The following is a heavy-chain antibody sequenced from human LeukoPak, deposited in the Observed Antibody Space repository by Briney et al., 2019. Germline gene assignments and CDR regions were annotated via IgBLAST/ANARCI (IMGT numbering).Heavy chain of an antibody. D-gene: IGHD3-3*01. Sequence: GGSLRLSCAASGFTFSSYWMHWVRQAPGKGLVWVSRINTDGSSTSYADSVKGRFTISRDNAKNTLYLQMNSLRAEDTAVYYCARVGGRITIFGVVITPEDGDYMDVWGKGTTVTVSS. CDR2: INTDGSST. V-gene: IGHV3-74*01. CDR3: ARVGGRITIFGVVITPEDGDYMDV. J-gene: IGHJ6*03. CDR1: GFTFSSYW.